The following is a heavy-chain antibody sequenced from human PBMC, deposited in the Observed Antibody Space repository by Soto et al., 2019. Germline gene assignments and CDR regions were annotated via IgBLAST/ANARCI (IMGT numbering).Heavy chain of an antibody. CDR2: ISHDDSDK. J-gene: IGHJ4*02. V-gene: IGHV3-30*03. Sequence: QVQLVESGGGVVQPGRSLRLSCAASGFTFSTYGMHWVRQAPGKGLEWVAGISHDDSDKYYGDSVKGRFTISRDNSKSTLYLQMNSLRTEDTAVYYCATVMVRGVIGTHYCDYWGQGALVTVSS. CDR1: GFTFSTYG. D-gene: IGHD3-10*01. CDR3: ATVMVRGVIGTHYCDY.